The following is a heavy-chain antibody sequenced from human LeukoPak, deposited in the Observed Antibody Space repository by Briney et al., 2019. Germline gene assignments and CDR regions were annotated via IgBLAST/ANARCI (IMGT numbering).Heavy chain of an antibody. CDR3: ARARYYYDSSGYYSQGYYFDY. CDR2: INHSGST. Sequence: SETLSLTCAVCGGSFSGYYWSWIRQPPGKGLEWIGEINHSGSTNYNPSLKSRVTISVDTSKNQFSLKLSSVTAADTAVYYCARARYYYDSSGYYSQGYYFDYWGQGTLVTVSS. J-gene: IGHJ4*02. V-gene: IGHV4-34*01. CDR1: GGSFSGYY. D-gene: IGHD3-22*01.